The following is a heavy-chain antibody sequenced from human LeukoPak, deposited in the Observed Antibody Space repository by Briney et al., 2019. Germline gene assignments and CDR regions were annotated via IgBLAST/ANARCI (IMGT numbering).Heavy chain of an antibody. Sequence: ASVKVSCKTSGYIXTGYHMHWVRQAPGRGLEWMGWINPDSGGTKNAQKFQGRVTMTRDTSISTVYMELSRLKFDDTAVYYCTRYRELRWFDYWGQGTPVTVSS. V-gene: IGHV1-2*02. J-gene: IGHJ4*02. CDR1: GYIXTGYH. CDR3: TRYRELRWFDY. D-gene: IGHD3-16*01. CDR2: INPDSGGT.